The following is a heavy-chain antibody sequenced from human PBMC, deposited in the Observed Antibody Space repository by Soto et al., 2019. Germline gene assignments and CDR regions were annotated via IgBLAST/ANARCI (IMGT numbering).Heavy chain of an antibody. J-gene: IGHJ6*02. CDR1: GFTVSSNY. CDR3: AREQPLGIAAAGEDYYGMDV. D-gene: IGHD6-13*01. V-gene: IGHV3-53*01. CDR2: IYSGGST. Sequence: GGSLRLSCAASGFTVSSNYMSWVRQAPGKGLGLVSVIYSGGSTYYADSVEGRFTISRDDSKNTLYLQMNSLRAEDTALYYCAREQPLGIAAAGEDYYGMDVGGQGTTVT.